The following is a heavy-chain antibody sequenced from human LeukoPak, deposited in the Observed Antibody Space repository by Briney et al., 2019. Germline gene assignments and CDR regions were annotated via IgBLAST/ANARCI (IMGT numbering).Heavy chain of an antibody. D-gene: IGHD4-23*01. CDR3: ARGTRGVNSPYFDY. CDR2: IYYSGST. V-gene: IGHV4-59*01. CDR1: GGSISDYF. Sequence: PSETLSLTCSVSGGSISDYFWGWIRQPPGKGLEWIGSIYYSGSTYYNPSLKSRVTISVDTSKNQFSLKLSSVTAADTAVYYCARGTRGVNSPYFDYWGQGTLVTVSS. J-gene: IGHJ4*02.